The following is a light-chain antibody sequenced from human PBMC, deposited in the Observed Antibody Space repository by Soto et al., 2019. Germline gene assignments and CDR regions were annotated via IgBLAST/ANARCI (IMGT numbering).Light chain of an antibody. CDR2: GAS. J-gene: IGKJ1*01. CDR3: QQYNNSPT. V-gene: IGKV3D-15*01. CDR1: QSVSSN. Sequence: IVMTQSPATLSVSPGERATLSCRASQSVSSNLAWYQQKPGQAPRLLIFGASTRATGIPARFSGNGSGTEFTLTISSLQSEDFAVYYCQQYNNSPTLGQGTKVDIK.